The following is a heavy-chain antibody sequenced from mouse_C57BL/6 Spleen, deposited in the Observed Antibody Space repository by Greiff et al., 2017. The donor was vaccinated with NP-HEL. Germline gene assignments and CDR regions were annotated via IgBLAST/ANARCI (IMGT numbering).Heavy chain of an antibody. Sequence: EVQVVESGGGLVQPGGSLKLSCAASGFTFSDYYMYWVRQTPEKRLEWVAYISNGGGSTYYPDTVKGRFTISRDNAKNTLYLQMSRLKSEDTAMYYCARHYDYRAMDYWGQGTSVTVSS. D-gene: IGHD2-4*01. CDR3: ARHYDYRAMDY. J-gene: IGHJ4*01. CDR1: GFTFSDYY. CDR2: ISNGGGST. V-gene: IGHV5-12*01.